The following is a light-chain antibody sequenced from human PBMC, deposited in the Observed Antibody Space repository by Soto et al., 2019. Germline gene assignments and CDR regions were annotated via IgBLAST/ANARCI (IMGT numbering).Light chain of an antibody. CDR1: SSNIGNNY. Sequence: QSVLTQPPSVSAAPGQKVTISCSGSSSNIGNNYVSWYQQLPGTAPKLLIYDNNKRPSGIPDRFSGSKSGTSATLGITGLQTGDEADYYCATWDASLSGRVFGGGTKLTVL. J-gene: IGLJ3*02. V-gene: IGLV1-51*01. CDR2: DNN. CDR3: ATWDASLSGRV.